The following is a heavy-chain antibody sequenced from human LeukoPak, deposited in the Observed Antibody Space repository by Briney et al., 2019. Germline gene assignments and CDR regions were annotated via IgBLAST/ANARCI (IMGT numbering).Heavy chain of an antibody. CDR3: AKTTTGYSSGRFPGWPVDY. D-gene: IGHD6-19*01. CDR1: GLTFSSYW. Sequence: PGGSLRLSCAASGLTFSSYWMTWVRQAPGKGLEWVSGIFGSGGSTHYADSVKGRFTISRDNSKNTVYLQMNSLRAEDTAVYYCAKTTTGYSSGRFPGWPVDYWGQGTLVTVSS. J-gene: IGHJ4*02. CDR2: IFGSGGST. V-gene: IGHV3-23*01.